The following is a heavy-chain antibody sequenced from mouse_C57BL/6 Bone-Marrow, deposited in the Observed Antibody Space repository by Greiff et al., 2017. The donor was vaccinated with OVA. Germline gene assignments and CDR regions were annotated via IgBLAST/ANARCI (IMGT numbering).Heavy chain of an antibody. CDR2: ISNGGGSA. CDR1: GFTFSDYY. Sequence: EVKLMESGGGLVQPGGSLKLSCAASGFTFSDYYMYWVRQTPEKRLEWVAYISNGGGSAYYPDTVKGRFTISRDNAKNTLYLQMSRLKSEDTAMYYCARLGNYYGSSSYAMDYWGQGTSVTVSS. CDR3: ARLGNYYGSSSYAMDY. D-gene: IGHD1-1*01. J-gene: IGHJ4*01. V-gene: IGHV5-12*01.